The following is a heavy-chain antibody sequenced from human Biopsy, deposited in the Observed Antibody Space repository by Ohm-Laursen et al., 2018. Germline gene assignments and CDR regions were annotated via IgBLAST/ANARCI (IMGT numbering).Heavy chain of an antibody. D-gene: IGHD4-17*01. V-gene: IGHV4-34*08. CDR3: GNEVYGRDY. J-gene: IGHJ4*02. CDR2: INQSGSI. Sequence: TLSLTCVVFGRTFSDYRWTWIRQPPGKGLEWIGQINQSGSINYNPFLKSRVTISADASKYEFSLRLTSVTAADTAVYFCGNEVYGRDYWGLGARVTVSS. CDR1: GRTFSDYR.